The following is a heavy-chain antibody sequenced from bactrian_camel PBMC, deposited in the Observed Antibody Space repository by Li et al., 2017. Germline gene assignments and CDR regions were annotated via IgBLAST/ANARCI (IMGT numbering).Heavy chain of an antibody. V-gene: IGHV3-1*01. CDR1: GFTFDGFD. CDR2: KTTYATVP. J-gene: IGHJ7*01. Sequence: DVQLVESGGGSVHPGGSLKLSCVASGFTFDGFDMGWYRRRPGAPCELVAIKTTYATVPSYLGSVKGRFTSSLDNAKNTLYLQMNNLTSEDTAMYYCATEERLLIGEPCKNAQMTRPMDYWGKGTQVTVS. D-gene: IGHD1*01.